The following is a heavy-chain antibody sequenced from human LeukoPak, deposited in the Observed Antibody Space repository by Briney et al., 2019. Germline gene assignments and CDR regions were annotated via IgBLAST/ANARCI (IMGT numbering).Heavy chain of an antibody. CDR3: ARSVGTWIQLWLHYYGMDV. V-gene: IGHV3-7*01. Sequence: GGSLRLSCAPSGFTFSSYWMSWVRQAPGGGLEWVANIKQDGSEKYYVDSVKGRFTVSRDNAKNSLYLQMNSLRAEDTAVYYCARSVGTWIQLWLHYYGMDVWGQGTTVTVSS. D-gene: IGHD5-18*01. J-gene: IGHJ6*02. CDR2: IKQDGSEK. CDR1: GFTFSSYW.